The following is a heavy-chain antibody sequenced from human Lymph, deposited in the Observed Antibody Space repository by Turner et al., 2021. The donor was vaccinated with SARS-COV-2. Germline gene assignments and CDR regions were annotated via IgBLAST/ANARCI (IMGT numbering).Heavy chain of an antibody. J-gene: IGHJ3*02. D-gene: IGHD6-19*01. CDR3: ARSLGYSSGWYGDAFDI. Sequence: QVQLVQSGAEVKKPGASVKVACKDSGYTFTGYYVHWVRQAPGQGLEWMGWINPNSGGTDYAQNCQGRVTMTRDTSISTAYMELSRLSSDDTAVYYCARSLGYSSGWYGDAFDIWGLGTMVTVSS. CDR1: GYTFTGYY. CDR2: INPNSGGT. V-gene: IGHV1-2*02.